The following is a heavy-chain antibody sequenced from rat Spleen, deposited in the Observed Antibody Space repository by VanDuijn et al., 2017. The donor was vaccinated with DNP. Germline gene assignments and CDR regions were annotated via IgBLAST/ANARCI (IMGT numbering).Heavy chain of an antibody. CDR3: ARDNYGSYGAMDA. J-gene: IGHJ4*01. V-gene: IGHV5-17*01. Sequence: EVQLVESGGGLVQPGRSLKLSCAASGFTFSDYAMVWARQAPKKGLEWVTTISYDGNRVYYRDSVKGRFTISRDNAKSTLYLQMDSLRSEDTATYYCARDNYGSYGAMDAWGQGASVTVSS. D-gene: IGHD1-3*01. CDR2: ISYDGNRV. CDR1: GFTFSDYA.